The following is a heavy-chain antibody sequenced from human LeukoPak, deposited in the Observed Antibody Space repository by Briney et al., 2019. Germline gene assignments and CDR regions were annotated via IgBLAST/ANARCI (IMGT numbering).Heavy chain of an antibody. J-gene: IGHJ3*01. V-gene: IGHV4-39*01. CDR1: GDSVSSSTYY. CDR2: ICYRVST. D-gene: IGHD5-12*01. CDR3: ARHSRSGCGGYENAFDL. Sequence: KPSETLSLTCTVSGDSVSSSTYYWDWIRQPPGKGLEWIGNICYRVSTYYHPSLRSRVTRSVDTSKNQCSLRLSSVTAADTAIYYCARHSRSGCGGYENAFDLWGQGTMVSVSS.